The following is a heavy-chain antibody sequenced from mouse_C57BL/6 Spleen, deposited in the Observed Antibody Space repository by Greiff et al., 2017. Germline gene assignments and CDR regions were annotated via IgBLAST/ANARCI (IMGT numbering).Heavy chain of an antibody. CDR2: INPSSGYT. Sequence: QVQLQQSGAELARPGASVKMSCKASGYTFTSYTMHWVKQRPGQGLEWIGYINPSSGYTKYNQKFKDKATLTADKSSSTAYMQLSSLTSEDSAVYYCASPLYYGYDGYYFDYWGQGTTLTVSS. V-gene: IGHV1-4*01. CDR1: GYTFTSYT. J-gene: IGHJ2*01. CDR3: ASPLYYGYDGYYFDY. D-gene: IGHD2-2*01.